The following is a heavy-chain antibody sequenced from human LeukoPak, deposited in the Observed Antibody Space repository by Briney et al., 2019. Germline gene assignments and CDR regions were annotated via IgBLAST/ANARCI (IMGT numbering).Heavy chain of an antibody. CDR2: IYPGDSDT. Sequence: GESLKISCKGSGYSFTNYWIGLVRQMPGKGLEWMVIIYPGDSDTRYSPSFQGQVTISADKSISTAYLQWSSLKASDTAMYYCATLGGSSDTPYFDYRGEGSLVTASP. CDR1: GYSFTNYW. CDR3: ATLGGSSDTPYFDY. D-gene: IGHD6-13*01. J-gene: IGHJ4*02. V-gene: IGHV5-51*01.